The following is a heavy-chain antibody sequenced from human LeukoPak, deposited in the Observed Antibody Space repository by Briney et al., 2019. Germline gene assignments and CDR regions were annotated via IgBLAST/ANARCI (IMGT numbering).Heavy chain of an antibody. D-gene: IGHD6-6*01. CDR2: ISSSNTI. CDR3: ARASGSSSGGWVYYYYMDV. CDR1: GFTFSSYT. V-gene: IGHV3-48*01. J-gene: IGHJ6*03. Sequence: GGSLRLSCAASGFTFSSYTMKWVRQAPGKGLEWVSYISSSNTIYYADSVKGRFTISRDNAKNSLYLQMNSLRADDTAVYYCARASGSSSGGWVYYYYMDVWGKGTTVTVSS.